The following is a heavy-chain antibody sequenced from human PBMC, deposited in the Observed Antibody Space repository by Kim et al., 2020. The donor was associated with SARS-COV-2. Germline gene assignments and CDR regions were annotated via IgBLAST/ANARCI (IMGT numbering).Heavy chain of an antibody. Sequence: GGSLRLSCAASGFTFDDYAMHWVRQAPGKGLEWVSGISWNSGSIGYADSVKGRFTISRDNAKNSLYLQMNSLRAEDTALYYCAKDFGAVAGSWVDYWGQGTLVTVSS. V-gene: IGHV3-9*01. CDR2: ISWNSGSI. CDR1: GFTFDDYA. CDR3: AKDFGAVAGSWVDY. J-gene: IGHJ4*02. D-gene: IGHD6-19*01.